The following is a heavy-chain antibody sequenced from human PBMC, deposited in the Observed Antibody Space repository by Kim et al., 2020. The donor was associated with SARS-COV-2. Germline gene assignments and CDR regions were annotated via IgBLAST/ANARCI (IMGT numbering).Heavy chain of an antibody. CDR2: ISSSSSYI. V-gene: IGHV3-21*01. Sequence: GGSLRLSCAASGFTFSSYSMNWVRQAPGKGLEWVSSISSSSSYIYYADSVKGRFTISRDNAKNSLYLQMNSLRAEDTAVYYCAKGGVGAGPKDAFDIWGQGTMVTVSS. CDR3: AKGGVGAGPKDAFDI. D-gene: IGHD1-26*01. J-gene: IGHJ3*02. CDR1: GFTFSSYS.